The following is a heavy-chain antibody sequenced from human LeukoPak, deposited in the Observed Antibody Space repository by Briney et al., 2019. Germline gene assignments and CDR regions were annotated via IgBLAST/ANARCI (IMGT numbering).Heavy chain of an antibody. CDR2: FGPEDGET. V-gene: IGHV1-24*01. CDR1: GYTLTELS. D-gene: IGHD2-8*01. CDR3: ARGMD. J-gene: IGHJ4*02. Sequence: ASVKVSCKVSGYTLTELSMHWVRQAPGKGLEWMGGFGPEDGETIYAQKFQGRVTMTRNTSISTAYMELSSLRSEDTAVYYCARGMDWGQGTLVTVSS.